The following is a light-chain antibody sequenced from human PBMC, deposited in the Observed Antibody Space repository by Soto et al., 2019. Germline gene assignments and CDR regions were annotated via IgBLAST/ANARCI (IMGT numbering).Light chain of an antibody. CDR1: QGIRDF. J-gene: IGKJ4*01. Sequence: DLQLTQSPSFLSASVGDRVTITCRASQGIRDFLAWYQQKPGKAPKLLIYAASTLQAGVPTRFSGFASGTEFPLTISNLQPADSATYYCQQFNVYPLTFGGGTKVEIK. CDR2: AAS. CDR3: QQFNVYPLT. V-gene: IGKV1-9*01.